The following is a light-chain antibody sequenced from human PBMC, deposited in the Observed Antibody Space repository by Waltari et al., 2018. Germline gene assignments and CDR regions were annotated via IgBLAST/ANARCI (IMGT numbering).Light chain of an antibody. Sequence: SYELTQPPSVSVSPGQTARITCSADALSKQYAYWYQQKPGQAPVLAMYRDNERSSGIPERFSGSSSGTTVTLTISGVQAEDEADYYCQSADSSGTYVVFGGGTKLTVL. V-gene: IGLV3-25*03. CDR2: RDN. CDR1: ALSKQY. J-gene: IGLJ2*01. CDR3: QSADSSGTYVV.